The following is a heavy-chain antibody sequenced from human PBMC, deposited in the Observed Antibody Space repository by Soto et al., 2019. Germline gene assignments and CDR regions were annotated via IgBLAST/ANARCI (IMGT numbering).Heavy chain of an antibody. Sequence: LRLSCAASGFTFSSYSMNWVRQAPGKGLEWXXXISSXXXPXXXXDSVKGRFTISRDNAKNSLYLQMNSLRDEATAVYYCARSFSTFDYWGQGTLVTVSS. V-gene: IGHV3-48*02. CDR2: ISSXXXPX. CDR1: GFTFSSYS. J-gene: IGHJ4*02. D-gene: IGHD6-13*01. CDR3: ARSFSTFDY.